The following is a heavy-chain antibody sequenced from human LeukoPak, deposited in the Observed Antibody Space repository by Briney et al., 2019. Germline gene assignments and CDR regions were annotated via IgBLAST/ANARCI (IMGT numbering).Heavy chain of an antibody. V-gene: IGHV1-69*06. CDR1: GGTFSSYA. Sequence: SVKVSCKASGGTFSSYALLWVGPALGQGLEWMGGIIPIFGTANYAQKFQGRVTITADKSTRTAYMELSSLRSEDTFVYYCARDNDSRDPPHFDYWGQGTLVTVSS. J-gene: IGHJ4*02. CDR2: IIPIFGTA. CDR3: ARDNDSRDPPHFDY. D-gene: IGHD3-16*01.